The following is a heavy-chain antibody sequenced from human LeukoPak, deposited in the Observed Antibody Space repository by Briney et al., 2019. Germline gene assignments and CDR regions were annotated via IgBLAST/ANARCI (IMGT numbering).Heavy chain of an antibody. V-gene: IGHV3-30-3*01. CDR3: ARRYYHDSSGYSPRYFQH. D-gene: IGHD3-22*01. Sequence: GRSLRLSCAASGYTFSSYAMLWVRQARGKGLEWVADISYDGSNKFYADSVKGRFTISRDNSKNTLYLQMNSLRAEDTAVYYCARRYYHDSSGYSPRYFQHGGRDTLVTVSS. J-gene: IGHJ1*01. CDR2: ISYDGSNK. CDR1: GYTFSSYA.